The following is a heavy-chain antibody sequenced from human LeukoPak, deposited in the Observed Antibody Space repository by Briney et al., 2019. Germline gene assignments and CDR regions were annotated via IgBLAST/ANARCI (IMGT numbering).Heavy chain of an antibody. J-gene: IGHJ4*02. CDR3: AKWSGDYPSYYLDY. Sequence: PGRSLRLSCAASGFTFRSYGLHWVRQAPGKGLEWVALIRSDGSSKNYADSVKGRFTISRDASKNTVYLQMNSLRAEDTAVYSCAKWSGDYPSYYLDYWGQGTLVTVSS. V-gene: IGHV3-33*06. D-gene: IGHD4-17*01. CDR1: GFTFRSYG. CDR2: IRSDGSSK.